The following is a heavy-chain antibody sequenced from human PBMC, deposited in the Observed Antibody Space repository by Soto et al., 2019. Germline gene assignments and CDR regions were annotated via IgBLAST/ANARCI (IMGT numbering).Heavy chain of an antibody. CDR1: GYTFTSYY. Sequence: ASVKVSCKASGYTFTSYYMHWVRQPPGQGLEWMGIINPSGGSTSYSQKFQGRVTMTRDTSTSTVYMELSSLRSEDTAVYYCAREALVGATIGFAFDIWGQGTMVTVSS. CDR2: INPSGGST. CDR3: AREALVGATIGFAFDI. J-gene: IGHJ3*02. V-gene: IGHV1-46*01. D-gene: IGHD1-26*01.